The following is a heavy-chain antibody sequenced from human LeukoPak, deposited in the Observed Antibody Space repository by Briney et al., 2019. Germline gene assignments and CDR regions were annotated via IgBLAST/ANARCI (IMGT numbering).Heavy chain of an antibody. V-gene: IGHV1-2*06. D-gene: IGHD3-10*01. CDR1: GYTFTGYY. J-gene: IGHJ3*02. Sequence: ASVKVSCQASGYTFTGYYMHWVRQAPGQGLEWMGRINPNSGGTNYAQKFQGRVTMTRDTSISTAYMELSRLRSDDTAVYYCARVPSSGKGAFDIWGQGTMVTVSS. CDR2: INPNSGGT. CDR3: ARVPSSGKGAFDI.